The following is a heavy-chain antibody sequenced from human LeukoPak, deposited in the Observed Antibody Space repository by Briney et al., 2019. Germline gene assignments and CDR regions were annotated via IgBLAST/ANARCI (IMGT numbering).Heavy chain of an antibody. CDR1: GYSISTSYY. D-gene: IGHD2-15*01. CDR2: IYHSGST. Sequence: SETLSLTCTVSGYSISTSYYWGWIRQPPGKGLEWIGSIYHSGSTNYNPSLKSRVTISVDTSKNQFSLKLSSVTAADTAVYYCVRRILMDVWGKGTTVTVSS. J-gene: IGHJ6*04. CDR3: VRRILMDV. V-gene: IGHV4-38-2*02.